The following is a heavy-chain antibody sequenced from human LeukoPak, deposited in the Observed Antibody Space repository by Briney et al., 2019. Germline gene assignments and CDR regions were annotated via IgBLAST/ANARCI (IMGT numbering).Heavy chain of an antibody. J-gene: IGHJ4*02. CDR2: IIPIFGTA. CDR1: GGTFSSYA. Sequence: EASVKVSCKASGGTFSSYAISWVRQAPGQGLEWMGGIIPIFGTANYAQKFQGRVTNTTDESTSTAYMELSSLRSEDTAVYYCARDVPYGGPIDYWGQGTLVTVSS. CDR3: ARDVPYGGPIDY. D-gene: IGHD4/OR15-4a*01. V-gene: IGHV1-69*05.